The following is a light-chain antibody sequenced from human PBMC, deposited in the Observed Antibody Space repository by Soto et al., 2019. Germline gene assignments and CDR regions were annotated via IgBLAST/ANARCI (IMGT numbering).Light chain of an antibody. Sequence: ESVLTQSQGTLSLSPGERVTLSCRASQTFGRTYLAWYQQKPGQSPRLLIYDASSRATGIPDRFSGSGSGTDFTLTISRLEPEDFVVYYCQQFGTSPLYTFGQGTKLEIK. CDR2: DAS. V-gene: IGKV3-20*01. CDR3: QQFGTSPLYT. CDR1: QTFGRTY. J-gene: IGKJ2*01.